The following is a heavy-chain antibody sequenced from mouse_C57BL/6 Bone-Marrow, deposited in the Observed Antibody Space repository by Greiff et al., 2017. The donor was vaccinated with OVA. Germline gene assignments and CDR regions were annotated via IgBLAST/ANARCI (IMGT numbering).Heavy chain of an antibody. V-gene: IGHV1-15*01. D-gene: IGHD2-1*01. CDR1: GYTFTDYE. J-gene: IGHJ1*03. CDR3: TSYGNHWYFDV. Sequence: QVQLQQSGAELVRPGASVTLSCKASGYTFTDYEMHWMKQTPVHGLEWIGAIDPETGGTAYNQKFKGKAILTADKSSSTAYMELRSLTSEDSAVYYCTSYGNHWYFDVWGTGTTVTVSS. CDR2: IDPETGGT.